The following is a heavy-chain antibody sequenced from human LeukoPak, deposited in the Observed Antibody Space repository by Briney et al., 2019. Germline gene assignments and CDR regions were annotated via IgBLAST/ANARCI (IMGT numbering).Heavy chain of an antibody. Sequence: GGSLRLSCAASGFTFSSYAMSWVRQAPGKGLEWVSAISGSGGSTYYADSVKGRFTISRDNSKNTLYLQMNSLRAEDTAVYYGAKDLGIGVRIRCHQFDYWAQGTLLTFSS. V-gene: IGHV3-23*01. CDR3: AKDLGIGVRIRCHQFDY. D-gene: IGHD3-22*01. CDR2: ISGSGGST. CDR1: GFTFSSYA. J-gene: IGHJ4*02.